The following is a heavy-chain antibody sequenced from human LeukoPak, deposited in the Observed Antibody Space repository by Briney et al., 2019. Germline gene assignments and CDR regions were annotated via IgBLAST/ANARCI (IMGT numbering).Heavy chain of an antibody. V-gene: IGHV1-24*01. CDR1: GYTLTELS. J-gene: IGHJ4*02. Sequence: ASVKVSCKVSGYTLTELSMHWVRRAPGKGLEWMGGFDPEDGETIHAQKFQGRVTMTEDTSTDTAYMELSSLRSEDTAVYYCATASGAGTWYDYWGQGTLVTVSS. D-gene: IGHD6-19*01. CDR3: ATASGAGTWYDY. CDR2: FDPEDGET.